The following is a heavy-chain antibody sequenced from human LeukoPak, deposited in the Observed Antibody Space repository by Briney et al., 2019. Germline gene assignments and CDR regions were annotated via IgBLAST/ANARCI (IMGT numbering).Heavy chain of an antibody. CDR3: ARAKREGFAAPSLVYFDY. CDR2: IYYSGST. V-gene: IGHV4-39*07. J-gene: IGHJ4*02. D-gene: IGHD2-2*01. CDR1: GGSISSSSYY. Sequence: PSETLSLTCTVSGGSISSSSYYWGWIRQPPGKGLEWIGSIYYSGSTYYNPSLKSRVTISVDTSKNQFSLKLSSVTAADTAVYYCARAKREGFAAPSLVYFDYWGQGTLVTVSS.